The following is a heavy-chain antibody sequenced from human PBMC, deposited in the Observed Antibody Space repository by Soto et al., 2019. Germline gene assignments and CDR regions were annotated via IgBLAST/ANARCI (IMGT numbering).Heavy chain of an antibody. CDR3: ARETVDTTLARFDY. J-gene: IGHJ4*02. V-gene: IGHV3-30*03. CDR2: ISYDGSDK. Sequence: QVQLVESGGGVVQPGRSLRLSCTASGFIFSNYGMHWVRQAPGKGLEWVAVISYDGSDKYYADSVKGRFTISRDKSKNTLYVQMNSLRREDTAVYYWARETVDTTLARFDYWGQGTLVTVSS. D-gene: IGHD5-18*01. CDR1: GFIFSNYG.